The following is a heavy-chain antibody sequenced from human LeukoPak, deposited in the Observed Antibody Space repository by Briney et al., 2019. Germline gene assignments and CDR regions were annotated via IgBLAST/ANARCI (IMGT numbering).Heavy chain of an antibody. CDR2: ISGSGGST. D-gene: IGHD6-13*01. CDR1: GFTFSSYA. Sequence: GGSLRLSCAASGFTFSSYAMSWVRQAPGKGLEWVSAISGSGGSTYYADSVKGRFTISRDNSKNTLYLQMNSLRAEDTAVYYCAKDQGGYSSSPNFDAFDIWGQGTMVTVSS. CDR3: AKDQGGYSSSPNFDAFDI. J-gene: IGHJ3*02. V-gene: IGHV3-23*01.